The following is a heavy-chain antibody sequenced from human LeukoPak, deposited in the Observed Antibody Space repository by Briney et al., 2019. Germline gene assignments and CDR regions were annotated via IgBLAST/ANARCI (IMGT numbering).Heavy chain of an antibody. D-gene: IGHD3-10*02. V-gene: IGHV3-7*03. CDR3: TRENYVPDS. J-gene: IGHJ4*02. CDR1: GYTFSPYW. CDR2: ISNGGSAT. Sequence: GGSLRLSCVASGYTFSPYWMSWVRQTPGKGLEWVASISNGGSATYYVDSVRGRFTISRDDAKNSSFLQMNGLRADDTAVYYCTRENYVPDSWGQGTLVTVSS.